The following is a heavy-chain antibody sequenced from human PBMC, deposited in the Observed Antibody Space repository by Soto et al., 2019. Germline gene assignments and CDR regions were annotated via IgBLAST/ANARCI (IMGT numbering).Heavy chain of an antibody. CDR3: ARTAAAGTDYFDY. Sequence: QVQLVESGGGVVQPGRSLRLSCAASGFTFSSYAMHWVRQAPGKGLEWVAVISYDGSNKYYADSVKGRFTISRDKSKNTLYLQVNSLRAEDTAVYYCARTAAAGTDYFDYWGQGTLVPVSS. CDR2: ISYDGSNK. J-gene: IGHJ4*02. CDR1: GFTFSSYA. V-gene: IGHV3-30-3*01. D-gene: IGHD6-13*01.